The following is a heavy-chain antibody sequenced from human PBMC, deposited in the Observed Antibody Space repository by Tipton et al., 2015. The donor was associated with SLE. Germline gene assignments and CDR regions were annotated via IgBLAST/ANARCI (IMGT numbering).Heavy chain of an antibody. CDR2: IIPIFGTA. CDR1: GGTFSSYA. Sequence: QLVQSGPEVKKPGSSVKVSCKASGGTFSSYAISWVRQAPGQGLEWMGGIIPIFGTANYAQKFQGRVTITADESTSTAYMELSSLRSEDTAVYYCARALGYCSGGSCYPAAFDIWGQGTMVTVSS. V-gene: IGHV1-69*01. D-gene: IGHD2-15*01. J-gene: IGHJ3*02. CDR3: ARALGYCSGGSCYPAAFDI.